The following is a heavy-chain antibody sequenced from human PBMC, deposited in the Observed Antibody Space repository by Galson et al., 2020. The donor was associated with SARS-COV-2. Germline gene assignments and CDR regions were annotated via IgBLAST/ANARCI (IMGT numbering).Heavy chain of an antibody. Sequence: VSVKVSCKASRYTFTSYGISRVRQAPGQGREGTGWVSAYNGNTHYAQKLQGRVTMTTDTSTSTAYMELRSLRSDDTTVYYCAREHREYYFDYWGQGTMVTVSS. D-gene: IGHD3-10*01. V-gene: IGHV1-18*01. CDR2: VSAYNGNT. J-gene: IGHJ4*02. CDR1: RYTFTSYG. CDR3: AREHREYYFDY.